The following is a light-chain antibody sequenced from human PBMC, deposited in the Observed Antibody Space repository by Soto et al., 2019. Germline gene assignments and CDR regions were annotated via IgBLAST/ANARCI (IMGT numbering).Light chain of an antibody. CDR1: QGISNY. V-gene: IGKV1-27*01. CDR3: HKYNSAHLT. CDR2: AAS. Sequence: DIPMTQSPSSLAASVGDRVTITCRASQGISNYLAGYQQKPGKVPKVLIYAASTFQSGVPSRFIDSGSGTDFTLTISSLHPEDVATDYCHKYNSAHLTFDQGTKVEIK. J-gene: IGKJ1*01.